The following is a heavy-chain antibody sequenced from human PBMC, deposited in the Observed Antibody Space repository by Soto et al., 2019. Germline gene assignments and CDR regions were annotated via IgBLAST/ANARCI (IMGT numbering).Heavy chain of an antibody. V-gene: IGHV4-59*01. CDR3: ARGPLKEEWLLFDPYSHYGMDV. D-gene: IGHD3-3*01. CDR2: IYYSGST. CDR1: GDSISSSY. Sequence: SETLSLTCSVSGDSISSSYWSWIRQPPGKGLEWIGYIYYSGSTNYNPSLKSRVTISLDTSKNQFSLKVSSVTAADTAVYYCARGPLKEEWLLFDPYSHYGMDVWGQGTTVT. J-gene: IGHJ6*02.